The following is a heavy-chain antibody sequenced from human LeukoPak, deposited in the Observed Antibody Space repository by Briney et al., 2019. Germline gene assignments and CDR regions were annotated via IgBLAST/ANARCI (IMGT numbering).Heavy chain of an antibody. Sequence: GGSLRLSCAASGFTFSSYGMNWVRRAPGKGLEWVSVIYSGGSTYYADSVKGRFTISRDSSKNTLYLQMSSLRAEDTAVYYCARVTSMVRGVTPPYYFDYWGQGTLVTVSS. CDR3: ARVTSMVRGVTPPYYFDY. D-gene: IGHD3-10*01. V-gene: IGHV3-66*01. J-gene: IGHJ4*02. CDR1: GFTFSSYG. CDR2: IYSGGST.